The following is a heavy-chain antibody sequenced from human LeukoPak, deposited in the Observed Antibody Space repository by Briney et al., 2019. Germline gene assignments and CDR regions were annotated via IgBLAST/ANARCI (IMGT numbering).Heavy chain of an antibody. Sequence: GGSLRLSCAASGITFSGSGMSWVRQAPGKGLEWVANIKKDGSEKYYVDSVKGRFTISRDNAKTSLYLQMNSLRAEDTAVYYCARHLSGITGYTYGRGIDYWGQGTLVTVSS. CDR1: GITFSGSG. CDR3: ARHLSGITGYTYGRGIDY. D-gene: IGHD5-18*01. CDR2: IKKDGSEK. J-gene: IGHJ4*02. V-gene: IGHV3-7*01.